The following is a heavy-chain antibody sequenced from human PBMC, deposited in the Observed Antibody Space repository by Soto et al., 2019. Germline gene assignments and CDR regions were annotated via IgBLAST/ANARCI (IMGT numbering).Heavy chain of an antibody. J-gene: IGHJ4*02. CDR2: ISGSGGST. V-gene: IGHV3-23*01. CDR1: GFTFSSYA. Sequence: VGSLRLSCAASGFTFSSYAMSWVRQAPGKGLEWVSAISGSGGSTYYADSVKGRFTISRDNSKNTLYLQMNSLRAEDTAVYYCAKDPGGLPRGYYFDYWGQGTLVTVSS. CDR3: AKDPGGLPRGYYFDY. D-gene: IGHD1-26*01.